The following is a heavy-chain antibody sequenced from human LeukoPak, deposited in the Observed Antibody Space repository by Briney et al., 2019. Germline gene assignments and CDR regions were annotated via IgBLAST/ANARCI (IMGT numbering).Heavy chain of an antibody. CDR2: INPNSGET. Sequence: ASVKVSCKTSGYTFTDYYIHWVRQAPGQGLEWMGWINPNSGETNSAEKFQGRVTMTGDTSISTAYMELRRVTSDDTAVYYCARDRDYSNTERGFDYWGQGTLVTVSS. CDR1: GYTFTDYY. CDR3: ARDRDYSNTERGFDY. V-gene: IGHV1-2*02. D-gene: IGHD4-11*01. J-gene: IGHJ4*02.